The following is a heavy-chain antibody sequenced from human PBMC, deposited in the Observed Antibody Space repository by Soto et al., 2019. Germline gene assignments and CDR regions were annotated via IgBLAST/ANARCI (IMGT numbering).Heavy chain of an antibody. Sequence: EVQLVQSGAEVKKPGESLKISCKGSGYSFTSYWIGWVRQMPGKGLEWMGIIYPGDSNTRYSPSLQGQVTISVDKSISPAYLQWSSLKATDTAMYYCARHAYDFWSGHPNPQYYYGMDVWGQGTTVTFSS. CDR1: GYSFTSYW. D-gene: IGHD3-3*01. J-gene: IGHJ6*02. CDR2: IYPGDSNT. CDR3: ARHAYDFWSGHPNPQYYYGMDV. V-gene: IGHV5-51*01.